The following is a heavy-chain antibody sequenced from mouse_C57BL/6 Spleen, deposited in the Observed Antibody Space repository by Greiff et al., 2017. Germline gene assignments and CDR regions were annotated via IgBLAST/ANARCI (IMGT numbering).Heavy chain of an antibody. D-gene: IGHD4-1*01. CDR1: GFTFSDYY. V-gene: IGHV5-12*01. CDR2: ISNGGGST. Sequence: EVNVVESGGGLVQPGGSLKLSCAASGFTFSDYYMYWVRQTPEKRLEWVAYISNGGGSTYYPDTVKGRFTISRDNAKNTLYLQMSRLKSEDTAMYYCARQGTGPYFDYWGQGTTLTVSS. J-gene: IGHJ2*01. CDR3: ARQGTGPYFDY.